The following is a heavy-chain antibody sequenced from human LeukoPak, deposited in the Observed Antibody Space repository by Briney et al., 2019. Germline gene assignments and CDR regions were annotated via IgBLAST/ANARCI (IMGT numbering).Heavy chain of an antibody. D-gene: IGHD1-26*01. J-gene: IGHJ4*02. CDR3: ASRRSEDSGSFV. CDR1: GGSISSSSYY. Sequence: SSETLSLTCTVSGGSISSSSYYWGWIRQPPGKGLEWIGSIYYSGSTYYNPSLKSRVTISVDTSKNQFSLKLSSVTAADTAVYYCASRRSEDSGSFVWGQGTLVTVSS. V-gene: IGHV4-39*01. CDR2: IYYSGST.